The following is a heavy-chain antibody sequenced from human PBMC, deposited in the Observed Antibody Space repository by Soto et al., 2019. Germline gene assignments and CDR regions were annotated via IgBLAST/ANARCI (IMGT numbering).Heavy chain of an antibody. J-gene: IGHJ4*01. CDR1: GFSITTRAMC. Sequence: SGPTLVNPTQTLTLTCTFSGFSITTRAMCVSWIRQPPGKALEWLALIDWADDKYYSTPLKTRLTISKDTSKNQVVLTMTNVDPVDTATYYCARSHGPSGNCDLDYWGHGTLVNVSS. CDR3: ARSHGPSGNCDLDY. V-gene: IGHV2-70*13. D-gene: IGHD6-19*01. CDR2: IDWADDK.